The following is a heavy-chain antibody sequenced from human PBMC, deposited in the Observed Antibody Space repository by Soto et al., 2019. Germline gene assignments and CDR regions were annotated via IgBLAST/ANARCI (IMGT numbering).Heavy chain of an antibody. J-gene: IGHJ6*02. CDR3: ARDGCGGGRCYGV. V-gene: IGHV4-59*01. CDR1: GGSITNYY. D-gene: IGHD2-15*01. CDR2: ILYSGST. Sequence: PSETLSLTCTVSGGSITNYYWSWIRQPPGKRLEWIGYILYSGSTNYNPSLKSRVSISVYMSKNQFALRLSSVTPGGTAVYYWARDGCGGGRCYGVWGQGTTVTVSS.